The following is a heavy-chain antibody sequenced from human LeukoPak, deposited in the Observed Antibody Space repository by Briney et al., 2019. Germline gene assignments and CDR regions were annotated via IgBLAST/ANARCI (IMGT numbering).Heavy chain of an antibody. Sequence: AGGSLRLSCAASGFTFDYFTMYWVRQSPGKGLEWVSLINWDGSGSYYADSVKGRFTISRDNSKNSLYLQMNSLRGEDTALYYCAKTSAYTWRIDYWGQGTLVTVSS. CDR2: INWDGSGS. D-gene: IGHD1-1*01. V-gene: IGHV3-43D*03. CDR1: GFTFDYFT. CDR3: AKTSAYTWRIDY. J-gene: IGHJ4*02.